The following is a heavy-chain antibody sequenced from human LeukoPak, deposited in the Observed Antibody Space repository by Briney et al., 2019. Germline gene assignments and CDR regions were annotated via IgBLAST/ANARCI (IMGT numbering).Heavy chain of an antibody. V-gene: IGHV3-23*01. J-gene: IGHJ4*02. CDR1: GFSFSSYA. D-gene: IGHD1-7*01. CDR3: VRMNYVSSGWGAPFDH. CDR2: ISASGDRT. Sequence: GGSLRLSCAASGFSFSSYAMSWVRQAPGKGLEWVSDISASGDRTYYADSVKGRFTISRDNSKNTLSLQMNSLRAEDTALYYCVRMNYVSSGWGAPFDHWGQGTLVTVSS.